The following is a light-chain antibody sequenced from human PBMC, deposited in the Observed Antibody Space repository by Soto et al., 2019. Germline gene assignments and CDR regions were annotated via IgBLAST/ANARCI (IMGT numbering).Light chain of an antibody. CDR1: SSDVGG. J-gene: IGLJ1*01. V-gene: IGLV2-14*01. CDR3: SSYTSSSTRV. CDR2: DVS. Sequence: QSVLTQPASVSGSPGQSITISCTGTSSDVGGVSWYQQHPGKAPKLMIYDVSNRPSGVSNRFSGSKSGNTASLTISGLQAEDEADYYFSSYTSSSTRVFGTGTKLTVL.